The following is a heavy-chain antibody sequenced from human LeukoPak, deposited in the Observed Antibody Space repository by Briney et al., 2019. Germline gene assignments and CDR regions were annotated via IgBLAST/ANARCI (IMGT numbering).Heavy chain of an antibody. J-gene: IGHJ5*02. CDR3: ARGEYGSGSYPTRP. CDR1: GYTFTSYG. CDR2: ISAYNGIT. Sequence: ASVKVSCKASGYTFTSYGISWVRQAPGQGLEWMGWISAYNGITNYAQKLQGRVTMTTDTSTSTAYMELRSLRSDDTAVYYCARGEYGSGSYPTRPWGQGTLVTVSS. D-gene: IGHD3-10*01. V-gene: IGHV1-18*01.